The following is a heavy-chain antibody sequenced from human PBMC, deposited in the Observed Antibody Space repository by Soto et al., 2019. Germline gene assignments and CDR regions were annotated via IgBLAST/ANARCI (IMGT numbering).Heavy chain of an antibody. CDR3: ESGGDSSGYHWFDP. CDR1: GYTCTCHG. CDR2: ISAYNGNT. Sequence: AAVYVACTASGYTCTCHGISLLRHAPGQGLEWMGWISAYNGNTNYAQKLQGRVTMTTDTSTSTASMELRSLRSDDTAVYYCESGGDSSGYHWFDPWGKGTLVTTSS. D-gene: IGHD3-22*01. J-gene: IGHJ5*02. V-gene: IGHV1-18*01.